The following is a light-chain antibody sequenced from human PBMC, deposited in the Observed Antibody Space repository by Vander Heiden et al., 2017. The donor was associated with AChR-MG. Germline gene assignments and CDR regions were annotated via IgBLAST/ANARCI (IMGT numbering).Light chain of an antibody. CDR1: QLYSSPP. V-gene: IGKV3D-20*01. CDR2: DAA. J-gene: IGKJ2*01. CDR3: RLYCGSQGYI. Sequence: IVFTQSPATLSLSPGERPTPSCRASQLYSSPPLVWYQQKPGQAPRLLIYDAASRATASPDRFSGSGCGTEVTLTVTRREQEDVAVYYCRLYCGSQGYIYGPGTKVEL.